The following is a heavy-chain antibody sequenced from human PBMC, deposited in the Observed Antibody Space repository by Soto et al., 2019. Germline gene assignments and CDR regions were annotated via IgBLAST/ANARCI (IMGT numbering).Heavy chain of an antibody. CDR2: IYYSGST. V-gene: IGHV4-31*03. Sequence: QVQLQESGPGLVKPSQTLFLTCTVSGGSISSGGYYWSWIRQHPGKGLEWIGYIYYSGSTYYNPSLKSRVTISVDTSKIQFSLKLSSVTAADTAVYYCARDPSASGSYFDYWGQGTLVTVSS. J-gene: IGHJ4*02. CDR1: GGSISSGGYY. D-gene: IGHD3-10*01. CDR3: ARDPSASGSYFDY.